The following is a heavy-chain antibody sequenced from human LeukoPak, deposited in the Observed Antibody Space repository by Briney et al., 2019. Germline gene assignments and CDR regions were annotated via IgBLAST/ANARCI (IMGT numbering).Heavy chain of an antibody. CDR3: ARGDNYYHYYMDV. J-gene: IGHJ6*03. CDR2: INPSGGST. D-gene: IGHD2-15*01. CDR1: GYTFTSYD. Sequence: GASVKVSCKASGYTFTSYDINWVRQATGQGLEWMGIINPSGGSTTYAQKFQGRVTMTRDTSTSTVYMELSSLRSEDTAVYYCARGDNYYHYYMDVWGKGTTFTVSS. V-gene: IGHV1-46*01.